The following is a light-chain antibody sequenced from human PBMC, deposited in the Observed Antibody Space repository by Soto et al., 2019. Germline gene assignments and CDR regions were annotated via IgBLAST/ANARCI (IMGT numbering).Light chain of an antibody. CDR2: AAS. Sequence: DIQLTQSPSFLSASVGDRVTITCRASQGISSYLAWYHQKPGKAPNLLIYAASTLQSGVPSRFSGSGSGTEFTLTISSLQPEDFATYYCQHLNGYPRTFGQGTEVEIK. J-gene: IGKJ1*01. CDR1: QGISSY. CDR3: QHLNGYPRT. V-gene: IGKV1-9*01.